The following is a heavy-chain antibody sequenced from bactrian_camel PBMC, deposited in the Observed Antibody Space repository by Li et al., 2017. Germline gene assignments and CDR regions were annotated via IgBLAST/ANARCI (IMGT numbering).Heavy chain of an antibody. D-gene: IGHD7*01. J-gene: IGHJ4*01. V-gene: IGHV3S54*01. CDR1: GYTDSVNV. CDR3: KTNCRGTDY. Sequence: VQLVESGGGWVQAGGSLRLSCAASGYTDSVNVMGWWRQAAGKEREGVACISTGGGDTMYADAVKGRFASAQDNAKNTWYLQTNGLKPEDTAMYYCKTNCRGTDYWGQGTQVTVS. CDR2: ISTGGGDT.